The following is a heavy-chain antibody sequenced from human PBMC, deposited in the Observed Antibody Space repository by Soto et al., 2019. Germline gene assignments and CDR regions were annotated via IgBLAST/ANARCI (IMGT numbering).Heavy chain of an antibody. CDR2: ISYSGST. V-gene: IGHV4-59*01. CDR1: SDSISSYY. J-gene: IGHJ4*02. D-gene: IGHD6-13*01. Sequence: SETLSLTCTVSSDSISSYYWSWIRQPPGKRLEWIGYISYSGSTDYNPSLKSRVTISGDTSKNQFSLKVSSVTAADTAVYYCARGTSWQLPFDYWGQGTLVTAPQ. CDR3: ARGTSWQLPFDY.